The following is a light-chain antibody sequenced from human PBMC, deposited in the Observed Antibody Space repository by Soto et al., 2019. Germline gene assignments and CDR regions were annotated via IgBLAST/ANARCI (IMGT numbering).Light chain of an antibody. CDR2: EAS. J-gene: IGKJ1*01. V-gene: IGKV1-5*03. CDR1: QPISSW. Sequence: DIQMTQSPSTLSASVGDRVTITCRASQPISSWLAWYQQKPGQVPKLLIYEASSLETGVPSRFSGSGSGTEFTLTISSLQPEDFATYYCQQYKSYSRTFGQGPKVETK. CDR3: QQYKSYSRT.